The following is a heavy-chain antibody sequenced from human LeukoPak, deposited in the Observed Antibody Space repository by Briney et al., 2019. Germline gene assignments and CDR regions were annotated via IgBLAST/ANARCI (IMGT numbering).Heavy chain of an antibody. CDR1: GGSISSYY. J-gene: IGHJ4*02. CDR2: ISGSGGST. V-gene: IGHV3-23*01. Sequence: PSETLSLTCTVSGGSISSYYWSWVRQAPGKGLEWVSAISGSGGSTYYADSVKGRFTISRDNSKNTLYLQMNSLRAEDTAVYYCAKGLEWELSPDDYWGQGTLVTVSS. D-gene: IGHD1-26*01. CDR3: AKGLEWELSPDDY.